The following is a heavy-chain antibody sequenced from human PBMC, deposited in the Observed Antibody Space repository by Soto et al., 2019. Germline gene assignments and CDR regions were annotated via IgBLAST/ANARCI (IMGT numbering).Heavy chain of an antibody. J-gene: IGHJ4*02. CDR3: ARARYSGFGVNYFDY. V-gene: IGHV3-11*01. Sequence: QVQLVESGGGLVKPGGSLRLSCAASGFTFSDYYMSWIRQAPGKGLEWISYINSGAGTIYYADSVKGRFTISRDNAKNSLHLQMNSLRADDTAVFYCARARYSGFGVNYFDYWGQGTLVTVSS. CDR2: INSGAGTI. D-gene: IGHD1-26*01. CDR1: GFTFSDYY.